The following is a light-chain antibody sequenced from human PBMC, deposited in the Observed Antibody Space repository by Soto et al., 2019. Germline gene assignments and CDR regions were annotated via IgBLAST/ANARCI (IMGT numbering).Light chain of an antibody. CDR1: SSDVGSYNL. V-gene: IGLV2-23*02. CDR2: EVS. J-gene: IGLJ1*01. Sequence: SVLPQPASVSGSPGQSITISCTGTSSDVGSYNLVSWYQRHPGKAPKLMIYEVSKRPSGVSNRFSGSKSGNTASLTISGLQAEDEADYYCCSYAGSSPPYVFGTGTKVTVL. CDR3: CSYAGSSPPYV.